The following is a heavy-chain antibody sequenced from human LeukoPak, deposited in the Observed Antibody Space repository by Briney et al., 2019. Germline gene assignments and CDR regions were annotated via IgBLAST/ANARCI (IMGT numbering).Heavy chain of an antibody. CDR2: IWFDGSNK. V-gene: IGHV3-33*06. CDR1: GFTFSSYG. Sequence: GGSLRLSCAASGFTFSSYGMHWVRQAPGKGLEWVAVIWFDGSNKYYADSVKGRFTIFRDNSKNTLYLQMNSLRAEDTAVYYCAKDFEDALDIWGQGTMVTVSS. CDR3: AKDFEDALDI. J-gene: IGHJ3*02.